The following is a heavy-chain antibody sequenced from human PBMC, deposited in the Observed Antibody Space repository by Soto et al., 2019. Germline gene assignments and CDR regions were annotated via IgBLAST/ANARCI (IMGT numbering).Heavy chain of an antibody. CDR1: GGSVSSGSYY. CDR3: ARAPNYYGSGSYFDY. CDR2: IYYSGST. V-gene: IGHV4-61*01. D-gene: IGHD3-10*01. Sequence: SETLSLTCTVSGGSVSSGSYYWSWIRQPPGKGLEWIGYIYYSGSTNYNPSLKSRVTISVDTSKNQFSLKLSSVTAADTAVYYCARAPNYYGSGSYFDYWGQGTLVTVSS. J-gene: IGHJ4*02.